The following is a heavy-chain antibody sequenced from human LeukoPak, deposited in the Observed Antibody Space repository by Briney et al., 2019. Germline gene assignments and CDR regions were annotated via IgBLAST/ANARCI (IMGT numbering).Heavy chain of an antibody. Sequence: GGSLRLSCAASGFSFSSYAMSWVRQAPGKGLEWVSIVSGGGTSTYYADSVKGRFTISRDNSKNTLYLQMNSPRAEDTAVYYCANRPYCSSTTCYPAAFDIWGQGTMVTVSS. D-gene: IGHD2-2*01. CDR3: ANRPYCSSTTCYPAAFDI. CDR1: GFSFSSYA. CDR2: VSGGGTST. J-gene: IGHJ3*02. V-gene: IGHV3-23*01.